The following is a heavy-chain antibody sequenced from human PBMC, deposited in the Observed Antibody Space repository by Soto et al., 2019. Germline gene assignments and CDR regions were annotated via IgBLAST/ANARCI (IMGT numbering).Heavy chain of an antibody. J-gene: IGHJ3*02. Sequence: PSETLSLTCTVSGGSISSYYWSWIRQPPGKGLEWIGYIYYSGTTFYNPSLKSRVTLSVDTSKNQFALKLSSVTAAETAVYYCARHGLTGSYYDAFDIWGQGTMVTVSS. V-gene: IGHV4-59*04. CDR3: ARHGLTGSYYDAFDI. CDR2: IYYSGTT. CDR1: GGSISSYY. D-gene: IGHD1-26*01.